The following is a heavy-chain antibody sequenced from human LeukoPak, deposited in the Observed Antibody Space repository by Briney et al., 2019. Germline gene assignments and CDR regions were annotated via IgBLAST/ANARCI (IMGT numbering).Heavy chain of an antibody. V-gene: IGHV5-51*01. D-gene: IGHD3-22*01. CDR3: ARQVDYYDSSGYHHYYGMDV. CDR2: TYPGDSDT. Sequence: GESLKISCKGSGYSFTTYWIGWVRQMPGKGLEWMGITYPGDSDTRYSPSFQGQVTISADKSISTAYLQWSSLKASDTAMYYCARQVDYYDSSGYHHYYGMDVWGQGTTVTVSS. CDR1: GYSFTTYW. J-gene: IGHJ6*02.